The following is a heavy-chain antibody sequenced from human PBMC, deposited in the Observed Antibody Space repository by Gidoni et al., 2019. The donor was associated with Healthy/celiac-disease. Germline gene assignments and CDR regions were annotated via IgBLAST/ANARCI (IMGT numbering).Heavy chain of an antibody. J-gene: IGHJ4*02. D-gene: IGHD2-21*02. Sequence: EVQLLESGGGLVHPGGSLRLSCAASGFTFSSYAMSWVRQAPGKGREWVSAIRGSVGSTYYAESVKGRFTISRDNSKNTLYLQMNSLRAEDTAVYYCATSASIVVVTADLGHWGQGTLVTVSS. CDR1: GFTFSSYA. V-gene: IGHV3-23*01. CDR3: ATSASIVVVTADLGH. CDR2: IRGSVGST.